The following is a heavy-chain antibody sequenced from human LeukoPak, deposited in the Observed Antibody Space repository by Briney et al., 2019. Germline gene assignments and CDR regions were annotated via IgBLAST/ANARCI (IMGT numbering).Heavy chain of an antibody. CDR1: GFTFGSYW. CDR3: ARGRPHGNDY. D-gene: IGHD4-23*01. V-gene: IGHV3-74*01. J-gene: IGHJ4*02. Sequence: GGSLRLSCAASGFTFGSYWRNWVGQAPGKGRWWVSRIASDGSSTTYADSVKGRFSISRDNAKNTLYLQMNSLRVEDTAVYYCARGRPHGNDYWGQGTLVTVSS. CDR2: IASDGSST.